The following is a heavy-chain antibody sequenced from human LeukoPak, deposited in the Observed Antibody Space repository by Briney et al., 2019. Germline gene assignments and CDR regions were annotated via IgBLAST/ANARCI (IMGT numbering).Heavy chain of an antibody. CDR1: GFTFSSYV. CDR2: ISWNSGSI. D-gene: IGHD5-24*01. Sequence: PGGSLRLSCAASGFTFSSYVMRWVRQAPGKGLEWVSGISWNSGSIGYADSVKGRFTISRDNAKNSRYRQMNSRRAEDTALYYWAKDRSGEMATIFYYWGQGTLVTVSS. V-gene: IGHV3-9*01. CDR3: AKDRSGEMATIFYY. J-gene: IGHJ4*02.